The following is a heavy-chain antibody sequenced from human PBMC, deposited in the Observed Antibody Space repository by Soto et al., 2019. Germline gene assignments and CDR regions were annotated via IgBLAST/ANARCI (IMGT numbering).Heavy chain of an antibody. Sequence: QVQLVQSGADVKKPGASIKISCEASGYIFTDYAIHWLRQAPGQRLEWMGWINTVNSDTRFSQKLQGRVTITSDTFANTAYMELSSLRSEDTAVYYCARENLLYDFYSYDIWGQGTQVTVSS. CDR3: ARENLLYDFYSYDI. V-gene: IGHV1-3*04. CDR2: INTVNSDT. J-gene: IGHJ4*02. D-gene: IGHD3-16*01. CDR1: GYIFTDYA.